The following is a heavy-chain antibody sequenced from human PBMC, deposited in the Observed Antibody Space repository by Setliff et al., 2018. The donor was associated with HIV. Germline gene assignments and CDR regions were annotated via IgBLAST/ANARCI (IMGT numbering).Heavy chain of an antibody. D-gene: IGHD3-3*01. CDR3: ASLFRLSGFWISFLPDY. V-gene: IGHV4-39*01. CDR2: LRPSGNT. Sequence: PSETLSLTCTVSGGPFSSSSYYWGWIRQPPGKGLEWIGSLRPSGNTYYNPSLKSRVTISVDTSKNQFSLYLSSATASDTAVYYCASLFRLSGFWISFLPDYWGQGILVTVSS. CDR1: GGPFSSSSYY. J-gene: IGHJ4*02.